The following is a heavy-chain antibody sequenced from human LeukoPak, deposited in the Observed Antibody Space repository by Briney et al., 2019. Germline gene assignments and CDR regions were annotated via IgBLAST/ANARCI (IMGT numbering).Heavy chain of an antibody. D-gene: IGHD6-13*01. CDR2: INHRGST. Sequence: SETLSLTCAVYGGSFSGYYWSWIRQPPGKGLEWIGEINHRGSTNYNPSLKSRVTISVDTSKNQFSLRLSSVTAADTAVYYCARVTGYMTEDYFDYWGQGTLITVYS. CDR1: GGSFSGYY. CDR3: ARVTGYMTEDYFDY. J-gene: IGHJ4*02. V-gene: IGHV4-34*01.